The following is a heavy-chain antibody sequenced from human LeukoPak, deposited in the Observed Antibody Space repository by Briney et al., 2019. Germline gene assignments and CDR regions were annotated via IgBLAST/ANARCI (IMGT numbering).Heavy chain of an antibody. Sequence: GGSLRLSCAASGFTFSSYSMNWVRQAPGKGLEWVSSISSSSSYIYYADSVKGRFTISRDNAKNSLYLQMNSLGAEDTAVYYCAKVSDYSYYYYMDVWGKGTTVTVSS. CDR1: GFTFSSYS. J-gene: IGHJ6*03. CDR2: ISSSSSYI. CDR3: AKVSDYSYYYYMDV. V-gene: IGHV3-21*01.